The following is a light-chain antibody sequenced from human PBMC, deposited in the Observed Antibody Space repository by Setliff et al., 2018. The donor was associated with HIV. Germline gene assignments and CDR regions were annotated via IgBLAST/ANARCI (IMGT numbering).Light chain of an antibody. Sequence: QSVLTQPRSVSGSPGQSVTISCSGTSSDVGGYNYVSWYQQHPGKAPKLMIYDVSERPSGVPDRFSGSKSGNTASLTISGLQAEDVADYYCSSYAGSYTLFGGGTK. V-gene: IGLV2-11*01. CDR2: DVS. J-gene: IGLJ3*02. CDR1: SSDVGGYNY. CDR3: SSYAGSYTL.